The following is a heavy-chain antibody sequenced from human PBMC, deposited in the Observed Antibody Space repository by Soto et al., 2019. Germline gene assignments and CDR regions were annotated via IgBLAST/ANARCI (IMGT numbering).Heavy chain of an antibody. Sequence: DVQLLESGGGLVQRGGSLRLSCAASGFTFSTYGMTWVRQAPGKGLEWVSYGGSGGSTYYADSVKGRFTISRDNSKNTLYLHMHILRVEEADVYYCVKLRGRAYDYYYMDVWGNGTTVTVSS. CDR3: VKLRGRAYDYYYMDV. V-gene: IGHV3-23*01. D-gene: IGHD2-2*01. CDR1: GFTFSTYG. J-gene: IGHJ6*03. CDR2: YGGSGGST.